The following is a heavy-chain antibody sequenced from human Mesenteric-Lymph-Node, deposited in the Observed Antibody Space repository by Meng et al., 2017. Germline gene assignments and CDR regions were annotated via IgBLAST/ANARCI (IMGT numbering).Heavy chain of an antibody. CDR3: ARGDSRGSLDY. D-gene: IGHD2/OR15-2a*01. Sequence: ASVKVSCKASGGTFSSYAISWVRQAPGQRLEWMAWINPGDGYAKYSQQFQGRVTVTRDTPASTVYMEVSSLRSEDTAIYYCARGDSRGSLDYWGQGTLVTVSS. V-gene: IGHV1-3*01. CDR1: GGTFSSYA. CDR2: INPGDGYA. J-gene: IGHJ4*02.